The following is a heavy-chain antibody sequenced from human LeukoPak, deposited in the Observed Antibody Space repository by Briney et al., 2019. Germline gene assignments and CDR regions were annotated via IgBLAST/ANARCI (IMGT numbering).Heavy chain of an antibody. J-gene: IGHJ4*02. V-gene: IGHV3-9*01. D-gene: IGHD6-19*01. CDR2: ISWNSGSI. CDR3: AKDLLDGAVAGRGIDY. Sequence: GGSLRLSCAASGFTFDDYAMHWVRQAPGKGLEWVSGISWNSGSIGYADSVKGRFTISRDNAKNSLYLQMNSLRAEDTALYYCAKDLLDGAVAGRGIDYWGQGTLVTVSS. CDR1: GFTFDDYA.